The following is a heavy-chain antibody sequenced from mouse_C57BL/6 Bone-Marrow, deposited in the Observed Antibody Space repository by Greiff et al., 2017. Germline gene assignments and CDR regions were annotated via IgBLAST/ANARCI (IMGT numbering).Heavy chain of an antibody. CDR2: IDPSDSYT. CDR3: ARRWLYYGDDYYAMDY. J-gene: IGHJ4*01. CDR1: GYTFTSYW. D-gene: IGHD2-13*01. V-gene: IGHV1-69*01. Sequence: QVQLKQSGAELVMPGASVKLSCKASGYTFTSYWMHWVKQRPGQGLEWIGEIDPSDSYTNYNQKFKGKSTLTVDKSSSTAYMQLSSLTSEDSAVYYCARRWLYYGDDYYAMDYWGQGTSVTVSS.